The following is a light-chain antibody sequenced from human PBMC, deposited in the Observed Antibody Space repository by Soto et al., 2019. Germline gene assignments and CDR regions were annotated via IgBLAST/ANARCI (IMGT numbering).Light chain of an antibody. CDR3: QSYDSSLSGNYV. CDR2: GNS. Sequence: QSVLTQPPSVSGAPGQRVTISCTGSSSNIGAGYDVRWYQQLPGTAPKLLIYGNSNRPSGVPDRFPGSKSGTSASLAITGLQAEDEADYYCQSYDSSLSGNYVFGTGTKVTVL. V-gene: IGLV1-40*01. CDR1: SSNIGAGYD. J-gene: IGLJ1*01.